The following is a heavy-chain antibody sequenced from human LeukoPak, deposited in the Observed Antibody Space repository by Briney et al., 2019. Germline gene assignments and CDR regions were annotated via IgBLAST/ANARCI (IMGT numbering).Heavy chain of an antibody. D-gene: IGHD1-26*01. J-gene: IGHJ4*02. V-gene: IGHV1-24*01. CDR1: GNSLSETS. Sequence: ASVKVSCQVSGNSLSETSIHWVRQAPGQWLEWMGGFDPEDGEPIFAQRFHGRFSMTEDTSADTAYMELSSLRPEDTAVYYCATADKWEPLDYWGQGTLVTVSS. CDR3: ATADKWEPLDY. CDR2: FDPEDGEP.